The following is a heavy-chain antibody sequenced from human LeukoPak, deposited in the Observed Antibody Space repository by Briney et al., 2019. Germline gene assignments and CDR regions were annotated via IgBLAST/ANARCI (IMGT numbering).Heavy chain of an antibody. V-gene: IGHV3-33*01. CDR3: ARDYGGNQGY. CDR1: GFTFSESW. CDR2: IWYDGSNK. J-gene: IGHJ4*02. Sequence: HPGGSLRLSCVVSGFTFSESWMSWVRQAPGKGLEWVAVIWYDGSNKYYADSVKGRFTISRDNSKNTLYLQMNSLRAEDTAVYYCARDYGGNQGYWGQGTLVTVSS. D-gene: IGHD4-23*01.